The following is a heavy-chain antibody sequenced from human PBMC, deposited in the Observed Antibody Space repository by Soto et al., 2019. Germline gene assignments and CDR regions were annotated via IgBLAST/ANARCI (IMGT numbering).Heavy chain of an antibody. CDR2: ISSSGSTI. CDR1: GFTFSDYY. D-gene: IGHD4-4*01. J-gene: IGHJ5*02. V-gene: IGHV3-11*01. CDR3: ARDYDTVTTGWFDP. Sequence: GGSLRLSCAASGFTFSDYYMSWIRQAPGKGLEWVSYISSSGSTIYYADSVKGRFTISRDNAKNSLYLQMNSLRAEDTAVYYCARDYDTVTTGWFDPWGQGTLVTVSS.